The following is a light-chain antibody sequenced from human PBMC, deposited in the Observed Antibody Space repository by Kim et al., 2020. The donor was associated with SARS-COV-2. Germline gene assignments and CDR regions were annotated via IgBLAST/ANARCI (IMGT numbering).Light chain of an antibody. CDR1: VLAKKY. CDR3: YSAADNNWV. CDR2: KDS. Sequence: SVSPGQTARITCSGDVLAKKYARWFQQKPGQAPVLVIYKDSKRPSGIPERFSGSSSGTSVTLTINGAQVEDEADYYCYSAADNNWVFGGGTQLNVL. J-gene: IGLJ3*02. V-gene: IGLV3-27*01.